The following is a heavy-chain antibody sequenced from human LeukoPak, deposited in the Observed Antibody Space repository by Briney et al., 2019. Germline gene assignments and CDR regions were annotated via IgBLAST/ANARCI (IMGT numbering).Heavy chain of an antibody. J-gene: IGHJ3*02. V-gene: IGHV1-69*06. CDR3: ARVRDKSGYYSRNKNAFDI. D-gene: IGHD3-22*01. CDR2: IIPIFGTA. CDR1: GGTFSSYA. Sequence: SVKVSCKASGGTFSSYAISWVRQAPGQGLEWMGGIIPIFGTANYAQKFQGRVTITADKSTSTAYMELSSLRSEDTAVYYCARVRDKSGYYSRNKNAFDIWGQGTKVTVSS.